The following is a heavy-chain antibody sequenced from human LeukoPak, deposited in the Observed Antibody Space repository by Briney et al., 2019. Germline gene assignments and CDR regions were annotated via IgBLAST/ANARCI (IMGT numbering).Heavy chain of an antibody. CDR3: ARADYGDYVLYYYYYMDV. D-gene: IGHD4-17*01. J-gene: IGHJ6*03. CDR1: EFTLSSYA. Sequence: PEGPMRLCCTAAEFTLSSYAMSLVRLAPGKGQGLVAFIRYDGSTKFYADSVKGRFTISRDNSKNTLYLQMNSLRPEDTAVYYCARADYGDYVLYYYYYMDVWGKGTTVTVSS. V-gene: IGHV3-30*02. CDR2: IRYDGSTK.